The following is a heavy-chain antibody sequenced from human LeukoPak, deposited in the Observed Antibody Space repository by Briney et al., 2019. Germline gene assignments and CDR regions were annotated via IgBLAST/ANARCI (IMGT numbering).Heavy chain of an antibody. J-gene: IGHJ6*03. V-gene: IGHV6-1*01. CDR3: ARTRGAPVAGKWDYYYYMDV. CDR1: GDSVSSNSAA. D-gene: IGHD6-19*01. Sequence: SQTLSLTCAISGDSVSSNSAAWNWIRQSPSRGLEWLGRTYYRSKWYNDYAVSVKSRITINPDTSKNQFSLQLNSVTPEDTAVYYCARTRGAPVAGKWDYYYYMDVWGKGTTVTVSS. CDR2: TYYRSKWYN.